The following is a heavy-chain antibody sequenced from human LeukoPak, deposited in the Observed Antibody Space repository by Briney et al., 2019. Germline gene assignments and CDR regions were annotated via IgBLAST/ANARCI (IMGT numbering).Heavy chain of an antibody. J-gene: IGHJ4*02. CDR1: GLTFSRFG. CDR3: AKGQNRNGGALAY. D-gene: IGHD3-16*01. V-gene: IGHV3-30*18. CDR2: ISHDGSQR. Sequence: GGSLRLSCAASGLTFSRFGMHWVRQAPGKGLDWVALISHDGSQRYYTDSVRGRFTISRDNSKNTLYLQMDSLRAEDTAVYYCAKGQNRNGGALAYWGQGTLVTVSS.